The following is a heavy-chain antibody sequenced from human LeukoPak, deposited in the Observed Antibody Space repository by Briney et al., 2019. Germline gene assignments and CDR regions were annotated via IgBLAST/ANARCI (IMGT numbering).Heavy chain of an antibody. V-gene: IGHV1-18*01. CDR2: ITAYNGNT. CDR3: GWMGDDYVWGSYRRYFDY. Sequence: ASVKGSCKASGYTFTTYAISWVRQAPGQGLECMGWITAYNGNTTYAQKLQGRVTVNTARSRSTAYMELRRLRSDDTAVYYCGWMGDDYVWGSYRRYFDYWGQGTLVTVSS. D-gene: IGHD3-16*02. CDR1: GYTFTTYA. J-gene: IGHJ4*02.